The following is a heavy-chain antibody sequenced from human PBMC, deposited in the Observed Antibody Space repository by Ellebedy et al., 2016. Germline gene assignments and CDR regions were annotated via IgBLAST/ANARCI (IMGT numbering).Heavy chain of an antibody. CDR2: MSGSGGIS. CDR1: GFSFRSYA. CDR3: AKSRHSAAYCGGACYYDDAFDM. D-gene: IGHD2-21*02. V-gene: IGHV3-23*01. J-gene: IGHJ3*02. Sequence: GGSLRLSXAASGFSFRSYAMSWVRQAPGKGLEWVSAMSGSGGISYYADSVKGRFTISRDTAKSMQYLQMNSLRAEDTAVYYCAKSRHSAAYCGGACYYDDAFDMWGQGTTVTVST.